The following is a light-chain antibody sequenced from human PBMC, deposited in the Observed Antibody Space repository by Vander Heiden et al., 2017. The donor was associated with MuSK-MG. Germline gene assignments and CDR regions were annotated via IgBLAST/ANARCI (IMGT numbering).Light chain of an antibody. CDR2: DVS. CDR1: SSDVGGYNE. Sequence: QSALPHPASVSGSPGQSITISCTGTSSDVGGYNEVSCHQQHRGNPPKLMIYDVSKRPSGVSNLFSGSKSGNTASLTISGHEAEDEADYYCSSDTSSSTWVFGGGTKLTVL. J-gene: IGLJ3*02. CDR3: SSDTSSSTWV. V-gene: IGLV2-14*01.